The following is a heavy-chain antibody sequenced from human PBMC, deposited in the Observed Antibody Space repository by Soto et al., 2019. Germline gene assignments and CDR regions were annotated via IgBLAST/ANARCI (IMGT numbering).Heavy chain of an antibody. CDR2: ITYRGST. J-gene: IGHJ6*02. CDR1: GSSITSYY. Sequence: SETLSLTCTVSGSSITSYYWSWIRQSPGKGLEWVGHITYRGSTSYNPSLGSRVTISVDTSKNQFSLRVTSVTVADTAVYYCARLGGYCSGTSTSCYGFYGMDVWGQGTTVTVSS. V-gene: IGHV4-59*08. CDR3: ARLGGYCSGTSTSCYGFYGMDV. D-gene: IGHD2-2*01.